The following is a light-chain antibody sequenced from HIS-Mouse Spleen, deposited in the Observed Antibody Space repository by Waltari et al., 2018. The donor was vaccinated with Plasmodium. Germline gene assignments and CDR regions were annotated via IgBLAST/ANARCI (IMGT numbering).Light chain of an antibody. V-gene: IGLV3-10*01. CDR3: YSTDSSGNHRV. CDR2: EDS. Sequence: SYELTQPPSVSVSPGQTARITCSGDALPTKSSYWYQQKSGQAPVLVIYEDSKRPSGIPERFSGSRSGTMATLNISGAQVEDEADYYCYSTDSSGNHRVFGGGTKLTVL. CDR1: ALPTKS. J-gene: IGLJ3*02.